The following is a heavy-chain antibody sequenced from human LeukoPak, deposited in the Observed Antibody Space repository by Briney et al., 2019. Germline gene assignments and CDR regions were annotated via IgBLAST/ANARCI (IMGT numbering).Heavy chain of an antibody. CDR1: GGSISGSF. Sequence: SETLSLTCTVSGGSISGSFWHWIRQPPGKGPEWMGYVFDRGTTAYNPSLKRRVTMSLDTSKSQFSLNLSSVTAADTAVYFCARDPDGYKFFDYWGRGSPVTVSS. CDR3: ARDPDGYKFFDY. D-gene: IGHD5-24*01. V-gene: IGHV4-59*01. J-gene: IGHJ4*02. CDR2: VFDRGTT.